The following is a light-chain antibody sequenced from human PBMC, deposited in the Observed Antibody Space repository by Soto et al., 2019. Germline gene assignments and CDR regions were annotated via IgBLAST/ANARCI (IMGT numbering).Light chain of an antibody. J-gene: IGKJ1*01. CDR2: GAS. Sequence: EIVMTQSPATLSVSPGERATISCRASQSVNSNLAWYQQKPGQAPRLLIYGASTRATGIPARFSGTGSGTEFSLTISSLQSEDFAVYYCQQYNNWPLTFGQGTMVEIK. V-gene: IGKV3-15*01. CDR3: QQYNNWPLT. CDR1: QSVNSN.